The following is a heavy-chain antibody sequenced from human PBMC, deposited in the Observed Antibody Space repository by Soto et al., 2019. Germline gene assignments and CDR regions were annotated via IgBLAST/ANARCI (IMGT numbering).Heavy chain of an antibody. Sequence: SETLSLTCTVPGGSISSGDYYWSWIRQPPGKGLEWIGNIYYSGSTYYNPSLKSRVTISVDTSNNQFSLKLSSVTAADTAGNYCARVRGRYSGYPSRIDPWCQGTLVTVSS. CDR3: ARVRGRYSGYPSRIDP. V-gene: IGHV4-30-4*01. J-gene: IGHJ5*02. D-gene: IGHD5-12*01. CDR2: IYYSGST. CDR1: GGSISSGDYY.